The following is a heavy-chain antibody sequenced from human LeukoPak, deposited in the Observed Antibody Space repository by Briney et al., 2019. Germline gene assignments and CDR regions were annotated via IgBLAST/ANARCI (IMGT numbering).Heavy chain of an antibody. D-gene: IGHD6-6*01. CDR1: GGSISSYY. V-gene: IGHV4-59*08. Sequence: SETLSLTCTVSGGSISSYYWSWIRQPPGKGLEWIGYIYYSGSTNYNPSLKSRVTISVDRSKTQFSLKLSSVTAADTAVYYCARHVWYSSSCEDDYWGQGTLVTVSS. J-gene: IGHJ4*02. CDR3: ARHVWYSSSCEDDY. CDR2: IYYSGST.